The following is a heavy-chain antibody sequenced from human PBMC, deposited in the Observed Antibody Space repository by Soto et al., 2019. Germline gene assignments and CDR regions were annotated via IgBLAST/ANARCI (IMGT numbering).Heavy chain of an antibody. J-gene: IGHJ4*02. V-gene: IGHV3-21*01. CDR2: ISSSSSYI. Sequence: GGSLRLSCAASGFTFSSYSMNWVRQAPGKGLEWVSSISSSSSYIYYADSVKGRFTISRDNAKNSLYLQMNSLRAEDTAVYYCAGVSGSYLLSFDYWGQGTLVTVSS. CDR1: GFTFSSYS. D-gene: IGHD1-26*01. CDR3: AGVSGSYLLSFDY.